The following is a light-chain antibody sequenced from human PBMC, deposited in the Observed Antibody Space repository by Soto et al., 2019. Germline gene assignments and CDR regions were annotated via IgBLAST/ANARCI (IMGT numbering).Light chain of an antibody. CDR1: QTVSSTY. Sequence: EIVMTQSPATLSVSPGERATLSCRASQTVSSTYLAWYQHKPGQTPRLLIYGASSRATDIPDRFSGSGSGTDFTLIISRMEPEDFAVYYCQQYGSSPWTFGQGTKVDI. CDR2: GAS. J-gene: IGKJ1*01. V-gene: IGKV3-20*01. CDR3: QQYGSSPWT.